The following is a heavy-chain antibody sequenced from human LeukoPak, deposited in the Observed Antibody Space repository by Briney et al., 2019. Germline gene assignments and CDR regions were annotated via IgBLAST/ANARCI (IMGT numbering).Heavy chain of an antibody. V-gene: IGHV3-7*01. CDR1: GFTFSSYW. CDR3: ARGPRGYDSSGGA. J-gene: IGHJ5*02. CDR2: IKQEGTET. Sequence: GGSLRLSCAASGFTFSSYWMSWVRQTPGKGLEWLANIKQEGTETYYVDSVKGRFTISRDNAKSSLYLQMNSLRAEDTAVYYCARGPRGYDSSGGAWGQGTLVTVSS. D-gene: IGHD3-22*01.